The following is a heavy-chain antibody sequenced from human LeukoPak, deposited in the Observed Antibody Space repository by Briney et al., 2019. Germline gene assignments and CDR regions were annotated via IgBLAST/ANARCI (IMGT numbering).Heavy chain of an antibody. CDR1: GGTFSSYA. CDR2: IIPIFGIA. Sequence: SVKVSCKASGGTFSSYAISWVRQAPGQGLEWMGRIIPIFGIANYAQKFQGRVTITADKSTSTAYMELSSLRSEDTAVYYCAGDLYSSGWYYYYGMDVWGQGITVTVSS. J-gene: IGHJ6*02. CDR3: AGDLYSSGWYYYYGMDV. D-gene: IGHD6-19*01. V-gene: IGHV1-69*04.